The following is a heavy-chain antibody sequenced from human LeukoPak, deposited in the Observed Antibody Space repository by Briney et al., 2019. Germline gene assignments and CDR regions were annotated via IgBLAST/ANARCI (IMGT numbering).Heavy chain of an antibody. D-gene: IGHD3-10*01. J-gene: IGHJ6*02. CDR3: ARDAGDDYYYYGMEV. CDR2: ISSSSSYI. CDR1: GFTFSSYS. V-gene: IGHV3-21*01. Sequence: PGGSLRLSCAASGFTFSSYSMNWVRQAPGKGLEWVSSISSSSSYIYYADSVKGRFTISRDNAKNSLYLQMNSLRAEDTAVYYCARDAGDDYYYYGMEVWGQGTTVTVSS.